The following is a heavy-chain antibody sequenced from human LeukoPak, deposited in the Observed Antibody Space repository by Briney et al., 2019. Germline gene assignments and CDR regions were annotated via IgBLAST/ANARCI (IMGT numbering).Heavy chain of an antibody. V-gene: IGHV4-38-2*02. Sequence: SSETLPLTCNVSGYSISSGHYWGWIRQPPGKGLEWIGAIYHSGTTYYNPSLKSRVTISVDTSKNKFSLKLNSVTAADTAFYYCSRGAGVGTIAHWGQGTLVTVSS. CDR1: GYSISSGHY. CDR2: IYHSGTT. J-gene: IGHJ4*02. CDR3: SRGAGVGTIAH. D-gene: IGHD5-12*01.